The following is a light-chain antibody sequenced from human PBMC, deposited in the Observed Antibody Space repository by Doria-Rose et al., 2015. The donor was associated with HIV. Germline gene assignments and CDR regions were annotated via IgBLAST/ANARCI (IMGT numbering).Light chain of an antibody. CDR1: NVSTY. Sequence: NVSTYLNWFQQEPGKAPKLLIYAASRLQSGVPSRFSGSGSGTDFTLTISGLQPGDFAAYYCQRTYSSPPWTFGQGTKVEMK. V-gene: IGKV1-39*01. CDR3: QRTYSSPPWT. CDR2: AAS. J-gene: IGKJ1*01.